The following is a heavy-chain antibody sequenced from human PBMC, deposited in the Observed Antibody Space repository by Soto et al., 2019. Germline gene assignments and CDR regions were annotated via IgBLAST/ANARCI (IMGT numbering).Heavy chain of an antibody. V-gene: IGHV4-39*01. CDR3: ASYYYDSSGYYYVPGVY. J-gene: IGHJ4*02. CDR2: ISYSGST. Sequence: SETLSLTCTVSGGSISSSSYYWGWIRQPPGKGLEWIGSISYSGSTYHNPSLKSRVTISVDTSKNQFSLKLSSVTAADTAVYYCASYYYDSSGYYYVPGVYWGQGTLVTVS. D-gene: IGHD3-22*01. CDR1: GGSISSSSYY.